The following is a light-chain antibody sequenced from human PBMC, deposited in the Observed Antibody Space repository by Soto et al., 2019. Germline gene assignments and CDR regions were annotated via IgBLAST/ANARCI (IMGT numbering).Light chain of an antibody. V-gene: IGKV3-15*01. CDR1: QSVSSD. CDR2: GPS. J-gene: IGKJ5*01. Sequence: EILMMQSPATLSVSSGDRATLSCRASQSVSSDLAWYQQKPGQAPRLLIYGPSTRATGIPARFSGSGSGTEFTLTISSLQSEDFAIYLCQQYKSWPITFGQGTRVEIK. CDR3: QQYKSWPIT.